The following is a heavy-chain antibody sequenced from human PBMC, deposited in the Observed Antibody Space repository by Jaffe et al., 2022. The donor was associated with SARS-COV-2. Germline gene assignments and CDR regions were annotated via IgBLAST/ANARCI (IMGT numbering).Heavy chain of an antibody. CDR1: GFTFSSYV. D-gene: IGHD6-6*01. CDR3: AKFEYSNSDLDY. V-gene: IGHV3-23*01. J-gene: IGHJ4*02. CDR2: ISGSGGST. Sequence: EVQLLESGGGLVQPGGSLRLSCAASGFTFSSYVMSWVRQAPGKGLNWVSSISGSGGSTYYADSVKGRFTISRDNSKNTLYLQMNSLRAEDTAVYYCAKFEYSNSDLDYWGQGTLVTVSS.